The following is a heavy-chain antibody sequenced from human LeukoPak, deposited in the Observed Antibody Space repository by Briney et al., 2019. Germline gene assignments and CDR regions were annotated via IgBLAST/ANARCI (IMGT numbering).Heavy chain of an antibody. V-gene: IGHV1-18*01. Sequence: ASVKVSCKASGYTFTSYGISWVRQAPGQGLEWMGWMSAYNGYTNYAYKLQGRVNMTTDTSTSTAYMELRRLRSDDTAMYYCARRGLRGSYTFDYWGQGPLVTVSS. CDR2: MSAYNGYT. J-gene: IGHJ4*02. D-gene: IGHD1-26*01. CDR3: ARRGLRGSYTFDY. CDR1: GYTFTSYG.